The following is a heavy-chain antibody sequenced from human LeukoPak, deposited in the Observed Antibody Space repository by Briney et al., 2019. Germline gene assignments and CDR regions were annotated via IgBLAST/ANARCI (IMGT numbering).Heavy chain of an antibody. V-gene: IGHV1-2*02. CDR3: ARDLYGSGSSGFDP. CDR2: INPNSGDT. Sequence: ASVKVSCKASGYTFTDYYMHWVRQAPGQGLEWMGWINPNSGDTNFAQKFQGRVTMTRDTSISTDYMELSSLTSEDTAVYYCARDLYGSGSSGFDPWGQGILVTVSS. J-gene: IGHJ5*02. D-gene: IGHD3-10*01. CDR1: GYTFTDYY.